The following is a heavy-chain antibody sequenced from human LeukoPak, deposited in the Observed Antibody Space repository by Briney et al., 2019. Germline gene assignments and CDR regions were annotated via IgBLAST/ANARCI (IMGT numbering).Heavy chain of an antibody. D-gene: IGHD3-22*01. CDR1: GFTFSGSA. Sequence: GGSLRLSCAASGFTFSGSAMHWVRQASGKGLEWVGRIRSKANSYATAYAASVKGRFTISRDGSKNTAYLQMNSLKTEDTAVYYCTRLYYYDSSGSFWGQGTLVTVSS. CDR2: IRSKANSYAT. J-gene: IGHJ4*02. V-gene: IGHV3-73*01. CDR3: TRLYYYDSSGSF.